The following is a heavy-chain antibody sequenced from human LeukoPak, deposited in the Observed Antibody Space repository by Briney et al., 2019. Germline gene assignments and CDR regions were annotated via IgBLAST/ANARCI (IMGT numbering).Heavy chain of an antibody. J-gene: IGHJ5*02. D-gene: IGHD5-18*01. CDR3: ARDGDTAATPHWFDP. V-gene: IGHV1-69*04. CDR2: IIPIFGIA. Sequence: GASVKVSCKASGGTFSSYAISWVRQAPGQGLEWMGRIIPIFGIANCAQKFQGRVTITADKSTSTAYMELSSLRSEDTAVYYCARDGDTAATPHWFDPWGQGTLVTVSS. CDR1: GGTFSSYA.